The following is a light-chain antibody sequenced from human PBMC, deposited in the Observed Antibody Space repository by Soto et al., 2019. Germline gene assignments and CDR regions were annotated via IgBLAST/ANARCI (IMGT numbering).Light chain of an antibody. Sequence: EIVLTQSPGTLSLSPGEGATLSCRASQSVNSYLAWYQQKPGQAPRLLIYGASSRATGIPDRFSGSGSGTDFTLTISRLEPEDFAVYYCQQFGGSPQTFGQGTKVEIK. J-gene: IGKJ1*01. CDR3: QQFGGSPQT. CDR2: GAS. V-gene: IGKV3-20*01. CDR1: QSVNSY.